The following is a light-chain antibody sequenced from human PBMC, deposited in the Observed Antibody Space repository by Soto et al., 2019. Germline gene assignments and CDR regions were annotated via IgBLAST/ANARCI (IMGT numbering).Light chain of an antibody. J-gene: IGKJ1*01. CDR3: HQFDGSSWT. V-gene: IGKV3-20*01. CDR2: AAS. CDR1: QRVNSAS. Sequence: EIVLTQTPGTLSLSPGERATLSCRASQRVNSASLAWYQQKPGQAPSLLIYAASNRATGIPDRFSGSGSGTDFTLTISRLEPEDFAVFFCHQFDGSSWTFGQGTKVEIK.